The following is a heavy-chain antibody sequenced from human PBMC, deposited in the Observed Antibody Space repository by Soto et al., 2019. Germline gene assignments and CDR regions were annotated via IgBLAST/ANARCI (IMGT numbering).Heavy chain of an antibody. D-gene: IGHD6-19*01. CDR3: ARDSGVAGNDAFDI. CDR2: IIPIFGTA. V-gene: IGHV1-69*13. CDR1: GGTFSSYA. J-gene: IGHJ3*02. Sequence: SVKVSCKASGGTFSSYAISWVRQAPGQGLEWMGGIIPIFGTANYAQKFQGRVTITADESTSTAYMELSSLRSEDTAVYYCARDSGVAGNDAFDIWGQGTMVTVSS.